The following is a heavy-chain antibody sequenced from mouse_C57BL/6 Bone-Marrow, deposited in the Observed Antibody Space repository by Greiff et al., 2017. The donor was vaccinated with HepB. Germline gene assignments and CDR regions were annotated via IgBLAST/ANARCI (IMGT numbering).Heavy chain of an antibody. CDR2: IDPSDSYT. V-gene: IGHV1-69*01. CDR3: ARREGSNWYFDV. Sequence: QVQLKQPGAELVMPGASVKLSCKASGYTFTSYWMHWVKQRPGQGLEWIGEIDPSDSYTNYNQKFKGKSTLTVDKSSSTAYMQLSSLTSEDSAVYYCARREGSNWYFDVWGTGTTVTVSS. D-gene: IGHD1-1*01. J-gene: IGHJ1*03. CDR1: GYTFTSYW.